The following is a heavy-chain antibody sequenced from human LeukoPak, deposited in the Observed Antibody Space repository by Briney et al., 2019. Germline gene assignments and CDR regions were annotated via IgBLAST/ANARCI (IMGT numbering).Heavy chain of an antibody. CDR2: INWNGGST. J-gene: IGHJ6*03. V-gene: IGHV3-20*04. Sequence: GGSLRLSCAASGFTFDDYGMSWVRQAPGKGLEWVSGINWNGGSTGYADSVKGRFTISRDNAKNSLYLQMNGLRAEDTALYYCARDHSTGPMYYDFWSGYCSSYMDVWGKGTTVTVSS. CDR1: GFTFDDYG. D-gene: IGHD3-3*01. CDR3: ARDHSTGPMYYDFWSGYCSSYMDV.